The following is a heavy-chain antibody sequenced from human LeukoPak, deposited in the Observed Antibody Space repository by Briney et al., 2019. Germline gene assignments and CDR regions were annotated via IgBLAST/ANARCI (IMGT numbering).Heavy chain of an antibody. J-gene: IGHJ4*02. CDR3: ARELLPHDILTGSYFDY. CDR1: GGSISSYY. D-gene: IGHD3-9*01. V-gene: IGHV4-59*01. CDR2: IYYSGST. Sequence: SETLSLTCTVSGGSISSYYWSWIRQPPGKGLEWIGYIYYSGSTNYNPSLKSRVTISVDTSKNQFSLKLSSVTAADTAVYYCARELLPHDILTGSYFDYWGQGTLVTVSS.